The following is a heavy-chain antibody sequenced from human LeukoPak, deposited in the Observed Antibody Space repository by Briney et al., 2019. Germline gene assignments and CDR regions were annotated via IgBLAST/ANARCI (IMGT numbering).Heavy chain of an antibody. CDR3: VRLRWELMAPYFDH. CDR1: TDSTNTYY. CDR2: IYHSGST. D-gene: IGHD1-26*01. J-gene: IGHJ4*02. Sequence: PSETLSLTCSVSTDSTNTYYWSWIRQPPGKGLEWNRHIYHSGSTDYNRSFKSRVTISIDMSKREFSLKLTSVTVADTAMYYCVRLRWELMAPYFDHWGQGAFVIVSS. V-gene: IGHV4-59*01.